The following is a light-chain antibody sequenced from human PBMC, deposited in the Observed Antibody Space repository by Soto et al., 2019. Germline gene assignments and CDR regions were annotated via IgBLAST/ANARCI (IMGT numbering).Light chain of an antibody. V-gene: IGLV1-44*01. CDR3: AAWDDSLNGRV. J-gene: IGLJ1*01. CDR1: NSNTGSNT. Sequence: QSVLTQPPSASGTPGQRVTISCSGRNSNTGSNTVNWYQQFPGTAPKLLIYYDNLRPSGVPDRISGSKSGTSASLAISGLQSDDEADYYCAAWDDSLNGRVFGTGTKLTVL. CDR2: YDN.